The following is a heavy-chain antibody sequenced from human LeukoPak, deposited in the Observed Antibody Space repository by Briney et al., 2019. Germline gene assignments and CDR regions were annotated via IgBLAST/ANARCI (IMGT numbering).Heavy chain of an antibody. CDR3: AKGDSGHDSIFHPPGAFDS. J-gene: IGHJ4*02. D-gene: IGHD3-22*01. CDR2: TNWDGTNT. CDR1: GFTFDDYA. V-gene: IGHV3-43D*03. Sequence: GGSLRLSCVASGFTFDDYAMHWVRQAPGKGLEWVCLTNWDGTNTLCAGSVKGRFTISRDNNKSSLFLQMNSLKPEDTTLYYCAKGDSGHDSIFHPPGAFDSWGQGTLVTVSS.